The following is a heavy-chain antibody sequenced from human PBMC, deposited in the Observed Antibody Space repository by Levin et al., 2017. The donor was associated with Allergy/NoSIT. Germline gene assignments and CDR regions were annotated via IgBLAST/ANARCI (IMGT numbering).Heavy chain of an antibody. CDR2: ISSSSSTI. V-gene: IGHV3-48*02. CDR1: GFTFSSYS. CDR3: ARDRVGTGYYFDY. Sequence: PGGSLRLSCVASGFTFSSYSMNWVRQAPGKGLEWVSYISSSSSTIYYAGSVKGRFTISRDNAKNSLYLQMNSLRDEDTAVYYCARDRVGTGYYFDYWGQGTLVTVSS. D-gene: IGHD1-26*01. J-gene: IGHJ4*02.